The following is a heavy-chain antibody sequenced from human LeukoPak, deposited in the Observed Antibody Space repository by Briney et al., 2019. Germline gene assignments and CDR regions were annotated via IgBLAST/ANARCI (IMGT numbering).Heavy chain of an antibody. CDR2: IAGSDGFT. Sequence: GGSLRLSCAASGFPFSFYAMNWVRQAPGKGLEWVSVIAGSDGFTQYADSVKGRFTISRDNSKNTVYLQMNRLRVEDTALYYCVGSLDYWGQGTLVTVSS. V-gene: IGHV3-23*01. D-gene: IGHD1-26*01. J-gene: IGHJ4*02. CDR1: GFPFSFYA. CDR3: VGSLDY.